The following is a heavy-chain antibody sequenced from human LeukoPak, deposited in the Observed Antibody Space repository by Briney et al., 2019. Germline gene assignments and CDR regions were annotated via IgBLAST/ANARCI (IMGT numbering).Heavy chain of an antibody. CDR3: ATKIDILTASGLGPHIPHYCDY. CDR1: GGTLTTYD. CDR2: IIPISGTT. V-gene: IGHV1-69*13. J-gene: IGHJ4*02. Sequence: SVKVSCKTSGGTLTTYDLRWVRQAPGQGLEWMGGIIPISGTTSYAQKSQGRVTITADESTDAAYMELSSLRSEDTAVYYCATKIDILTASGLGPHIPHYCDYWGQGTLVTVSS. D-gene: IGHD3-9*01.